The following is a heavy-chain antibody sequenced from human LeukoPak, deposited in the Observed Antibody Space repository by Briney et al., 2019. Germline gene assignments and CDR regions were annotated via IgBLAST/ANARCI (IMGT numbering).Heavy chain of an antibody. J-gene: IGHJ5*02. CDR3: ARGVWYHWFDP. D-gene: IGHD6-13*01. CDR1: GGSFSGYY. CDR2: INHSGST. Sequence: SETLSLTCVVYGGSFSGYYWRWIRQPPGKGLEWIGEINHSGSTNYNPSLKSRVTISVDTSKNQISLKLSSVTAADTAVYYCARGVWYHWFDPWGQGTLVTVSS. V-gene: IGHV4-34*01.